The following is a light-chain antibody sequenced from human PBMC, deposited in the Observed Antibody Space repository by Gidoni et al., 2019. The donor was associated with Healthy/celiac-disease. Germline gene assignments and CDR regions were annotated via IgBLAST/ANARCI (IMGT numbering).Light chain of an antibody. J-gene: IGKJ2*01. CDR3: QQYYSTPYT. Sequence: DIVLAQSLDSLVVSLRKRPTINCKSSQCVLYSSNNKNYIAWYQHTPRQPTKLLIYGASTRESGVPDRCSGSGSGTDFTLTISSLQADDVAVYYCQQYYSTPYTFGQGTKLEIK. CDR1: QCVLYSSNNKNY. V-gene: IGKV4-1*01. CDR2: GAS.